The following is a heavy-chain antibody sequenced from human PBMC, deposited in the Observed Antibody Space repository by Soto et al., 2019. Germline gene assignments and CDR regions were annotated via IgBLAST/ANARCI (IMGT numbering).Heavy chain of an antibody. V-gene: IGHV1-18*01. CDR2: ISAYNGDT. Sequence: ASVKVSCKDSGYTFTSYGSSWVRQAPGQGLEWMGWISAYNGDTNYAQKLQGRVTMTTDTSTSTAYMELRSLRSDDTAVYYCAREYYDFWSGYSRHFDYWGQGTLVTVSS. CDR3: AREYYDFWSGYSRHFDY. CDR1: GYTFTSYG. J-gene: IGHJ4*02. D-gene: IGHD3-3*01.